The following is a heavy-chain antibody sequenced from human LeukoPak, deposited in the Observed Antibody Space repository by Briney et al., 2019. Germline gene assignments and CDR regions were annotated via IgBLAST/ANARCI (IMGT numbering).Heavy chain of an antibody. CDR3: ARDAAIYDFWSGHSGYTDY. Sequence: PGGSLRLSCAASGFNFSSYPMSWVRQSPVKGLEWVSAISGSAVGTYYADSVKGRFTISRDNAKNSLYLQMNSLRAEDTAVYYCARDAAIYDFWSGHSGYTDYWGQGTLVTVSS. J-gene: IGHJ4*02. D-gene: IGHD3-3*01. CDR2: ISGSAVGT. V-gene: IGHV3-23*01. CDR1: GFNFSSYP.